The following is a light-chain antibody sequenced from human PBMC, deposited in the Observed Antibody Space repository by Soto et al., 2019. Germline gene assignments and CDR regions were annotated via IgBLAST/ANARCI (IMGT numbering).Light chain of an antibody. Sequence: DIQMTQSPSSLSASVGDRVTITCRASQSIISYLHWYQQKPWKAPKLLIYAASSLQSGVPSRFSGSGSGTDFTLTISSLQPEDFATYYCQQSYSTPRTFGQGTKVEIK. V-gene: IGKV1-39*01. CDR3: QQSYSTPRT. J-gene: IGKJ1*01. CDR1: QSIISY. CDR2: AAS.